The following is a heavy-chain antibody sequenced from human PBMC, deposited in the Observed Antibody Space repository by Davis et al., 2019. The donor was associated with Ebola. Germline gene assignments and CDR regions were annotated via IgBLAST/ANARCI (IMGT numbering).Heavy chain of an antibody. CDR2: INPNSGGT. CDR1: GYTFTGYY. V-gene: IGHV1-2*02. D-gene: IGHD3-3*01. J-gene: IGHJ4*02. CDR3: ARSSYYDFWSGYHTSYYFDY. Sequence: ASVKVSCKASGYTFTGYYMHWVRQAPGQGLEWMGWINPNSGGTNYAQKFQGRVTMTRDTSISTAYMELSRLRSDDTAVYYCARSSYYDFWSGYHTSYYFDYWGQGTLVTVSS.